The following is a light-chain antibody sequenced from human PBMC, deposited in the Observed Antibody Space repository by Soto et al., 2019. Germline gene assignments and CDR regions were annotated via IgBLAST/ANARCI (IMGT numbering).Light chain of an antibody. CDR3: SSFTTNRIYV. CDR1: SNGIGTYDY. CDR2: GVR. J-gene: IGLJ1*01. V-gene: IGLV2-14*01. Sequence: QSVLAQPTSVSGSPGQSITISCTGNSNGIGTYDYVSWYQQHPGKAPRLLIHGVRNRPSGISSRFSASKPGLTASLTISGLQAEDEADYYCSSFTTNRIYVFGPGTKVTVL.